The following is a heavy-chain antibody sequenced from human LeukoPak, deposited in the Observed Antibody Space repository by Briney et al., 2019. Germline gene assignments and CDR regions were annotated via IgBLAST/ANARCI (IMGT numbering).Heavy chain of an antibody. D-gene: IGHD2-21*01. CDR1: GDSVSSNNTT. CDR2: TYYRSKWDN. CDR3: VSTRYIANPKYICVDV. Sequence: SQTLSLTCAISGDSVSSNNTTWDWVRQSPSRGLEWLGRTYYRSKWDNDYAASVKSRITINPDTSKNQFSLQLHSVTPEDTAVYYCVSTRYIANPKYICVDVWGQGTTVTVSS. J-gene: IGHJ6*02. V-gene: IGHV6-1*01.